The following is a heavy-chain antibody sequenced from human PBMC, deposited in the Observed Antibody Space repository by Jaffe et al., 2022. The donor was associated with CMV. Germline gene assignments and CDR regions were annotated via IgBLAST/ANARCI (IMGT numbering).Heavy chain of an antibody. V-gene: IGHV3-66*01. CDR1: GFTVSSNY. Sequence: EVQLVESGGGLVQPGGSLRLSCAASGFTVSSNYMSWVRQAPGKGLEWVSVIYSGGSTYYADSVKGRFTISRDNSKNTLYLQMNSLRAEDTAVYYCARDGGDYDYYMDVWGKGTTVTVSS. D-gene: IGHD4-17*01. CDR3: ARDGGDYDYYMDV. CDR2: IYSGGST. J-gene: IGHJ6*03.